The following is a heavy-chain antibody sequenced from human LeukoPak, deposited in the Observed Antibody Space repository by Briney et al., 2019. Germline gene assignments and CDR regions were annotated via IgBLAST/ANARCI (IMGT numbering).Heavy chain of an antibody. CDR3: ARVLADYYDSSGIDY. CDR2: MNPNGGNT. CDR1: GYTFTSYD. J-gene: IGHJ4*02. Sequence: ASVKVSCKASGYTFTSYDINWVRQATGQGLEWIGWMNPNGGNTGYAQKFQGRVTMTRNTSISTAYMELSSLRSEDTALYYCARVLADYYDSSGIDYWGQGTLVTVSS. V-gene: IGHV1-8*01. D-gene: IGHD3-22*01.